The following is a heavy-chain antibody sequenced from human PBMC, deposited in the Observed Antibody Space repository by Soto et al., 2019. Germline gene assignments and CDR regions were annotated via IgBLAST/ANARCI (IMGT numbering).Heavy chain of an antibody. J-gene: IGHJ4*02. CDR1: GGSISSYY. Sequence: SETLSLTCTVSGGSISSYYWSWIRQPPGKGLEWIGYIYYSGSTNYNPSLKSRVTISVDTSKNQFSLKLSSVTAADTAVYYCARMTTVTTFSDWGQGTLVT. V-gene: IGHV4-59*01. D-gene: IGHD4-17*01. CDR3: ARMTTVTTFSD. CDR2: IYYSGST.